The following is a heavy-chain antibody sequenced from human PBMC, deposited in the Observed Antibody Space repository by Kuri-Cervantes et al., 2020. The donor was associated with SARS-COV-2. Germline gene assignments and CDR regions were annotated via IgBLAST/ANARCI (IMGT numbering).Heavy chain of an antibody. CDR3: ASSRSITIFGVVIYYYYGMDV. CDR2: ISAYNGNT. J-gene: IGHJ6*02. CDR1: GYTFTSYG. D-gene: IGHD3-3*01. Sequence: ASVKVSCKASGYTFTSYGISWVRQAPGQGLEWMGWISAYNGNTNYAQKLQGRVTMTTDTSTSTAYMELRSLRSDDTAVYYCASSRSITIFGVVIYYYYGMDVWGQGTTVTVSS. V-gene: IGHV1-18*01.